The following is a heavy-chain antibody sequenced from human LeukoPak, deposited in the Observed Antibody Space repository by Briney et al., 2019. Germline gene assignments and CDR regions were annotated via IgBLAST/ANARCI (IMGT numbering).Heavy chain of an antibody. D-gene: IGHD1-26*01. J-gene: IGHJ4*02. Sequence: GGSLRLSCAASGFTFSDYWMSWLRQAPGKGLEWVANIKLDGSQKNYVDSVKGRFTISRDNAKNSLYLQMNSLSAEDTAVYYCARGGGATDYWGQGTLVTVSS. CDR1: GFTFSDYW. CDR3: ARGGGATDY. CDR2: IKLDGSQK. V-gene: IGHV3-7*04.